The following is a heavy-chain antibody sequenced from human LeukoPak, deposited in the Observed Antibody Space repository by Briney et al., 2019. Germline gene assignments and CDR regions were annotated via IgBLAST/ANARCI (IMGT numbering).Heavy chain of an antibody. V-gene: IGHV3-7*01. CDR3: ARGYYDILTGYWESTYYFDY. J-gene: IGHJ4*02. CDR1: GFSFSSYE. CDR2: IKQDGSEK. D-gene: IGHD3-9*01. Sequence: PGGSLRLSCAASGFSFSSYEMNWVRQAPGKGLEWVANIKQDGSEKYYVDSVKGRFTISRDNAKNSLYLQMNSLRAEDTAVYYCARGYYDILTGYWESTYYFDYWGQGTLVTVSS.